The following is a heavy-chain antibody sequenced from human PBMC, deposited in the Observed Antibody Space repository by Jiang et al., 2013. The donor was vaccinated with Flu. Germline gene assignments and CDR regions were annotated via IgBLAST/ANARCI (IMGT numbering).Heavy chain of an antibody. J-gene: IGHJ3*02. V-gene: IGHV1-69*01. Sequence: IPIFGTANYAQKFQGRVTITADESTSTAYMELSSLRSEDTAVYYCARERITMVRGVISRDAFDIWGQGTMVTVSS. CDR3: ARERITMVRGVISRDAFDI. CDR2: IPIFGTA. D-gene: IGHD3-10*01.